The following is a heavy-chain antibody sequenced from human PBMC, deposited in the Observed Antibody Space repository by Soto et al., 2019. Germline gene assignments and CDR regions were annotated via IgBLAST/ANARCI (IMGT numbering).Heavy chain of an antibody. V-gene: IGHV3-66*04. Sequence: ESGGGLVQPGGSLRLSCAASGFTVSSNYMSWVRQAPGKGLEWVSVIYSGGSTYYADSVKGRFTISRDNSKNTLYLQMNSLRAEDTAVYYCASHKYYYGSGFDYWGQGTLVTVSS. D-gene: IGHD3-10*01. CDR2: IYSGGST. CDR3: ASHKYYYGSGFDY. CDR1: GFTVSSNY. J-gene: IGHJ4*02.